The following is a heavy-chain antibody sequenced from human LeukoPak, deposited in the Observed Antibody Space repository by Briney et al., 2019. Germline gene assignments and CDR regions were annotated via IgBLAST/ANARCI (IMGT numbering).Heavy chain of an antibody. CDR2: IRRGANSYTT. V-gene: IGHV3-72*01. CDR3: SRDGGEGGNSAFDI. CDR1: GFTFSKAW. D-gene: IGHD3-16*01. J-gene: IGHJ3*02. Sequence: PGGSLRLSCAVSGFTFSKAWMGWVRQAPGKGLEWVGRIRRGANSYTTEYAASVKGRFTISRDDSKNSLYLHMNSLKTEDTAVYHCSRDGGEGGNSAFDIWGQGTMVTVSS.